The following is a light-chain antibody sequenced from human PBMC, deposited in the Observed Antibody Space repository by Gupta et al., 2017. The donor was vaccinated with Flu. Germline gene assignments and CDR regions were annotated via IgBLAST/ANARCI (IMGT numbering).Light chain of an antibody. Sequence: DIQMTQSPTSLSASVGDRVTITCRASQDIRNDLGWYQQKPGKAPKRLIYGASRLQSGVPSRFSGSGSETEFTLTISSRQPEDYANYYCPHENNSPWTFGQGTKVEIK. CDR1: QDIRND. CDR2: GAS. V-gene: IGKV1-17*01. CDR3: PHENNSPWT. J-gene: IGKJ1*01.